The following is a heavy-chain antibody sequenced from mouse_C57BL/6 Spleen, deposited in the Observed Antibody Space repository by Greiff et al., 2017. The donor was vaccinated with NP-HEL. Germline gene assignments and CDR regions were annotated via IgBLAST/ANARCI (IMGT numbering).Heavy chain of an antibody. CDR1: GYTFTNYW. CDR2: VYPGGWYT. V-gene: IGHV1-63*01. CDR3: AREGNYAPYAMDY. J-gene: IGHJ4*01. Sequence: QVQLQQSGAELVRPGTSVKMSCKASGYTFTNYWIGWAKPRPGHGLEWIGDVYPGGWYTTYYEKFKGKATLTADKASSTAYMQFSSLTSEDSAIYYCAREGNYAPYAMDYWGQGTSVTVSS. D-gene: IGHD1-1*01.